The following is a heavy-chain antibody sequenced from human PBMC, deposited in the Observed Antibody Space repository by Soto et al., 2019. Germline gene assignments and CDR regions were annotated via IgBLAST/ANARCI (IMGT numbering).Heavy chain of an antibody. D-gene: IGHD6-19*01. CDR3: ASDSRGWYEYEY. J-gene: IGHJ4*02. CDR2: ISAYNGNT. CDR1: GYTFTSYG. Sequence: QVQLVQSGAEVKKPGASVKVSCKASGYTFTSYGISWVRQAPGQGLEWMGWISAYNGNTNYAQKLQGRVTMTTDTFTSTAYMELRSLTSDDTAVYYCASDSRGWYEYEYCGQGTLVTVSS. V-gene: IGHV1-18*04.